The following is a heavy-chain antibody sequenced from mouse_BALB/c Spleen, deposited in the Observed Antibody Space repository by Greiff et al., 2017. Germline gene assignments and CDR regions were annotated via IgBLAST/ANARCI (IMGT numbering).Heavy chain of an antibody. CDR3: ARKLYYGSSNYFDY. V-gene: IGHV1-87*01. J-gene: IGHJ2*01. D-gene: IGHD1-1*01. CDR2: IYPGDGDT. CDR1: GYTFTSYW. Sequence: VKLQESGAELARPGASVKLSCKASGYTFTSYWMQWVKQRPGQGLEWIGAIYPGDGDTRYTQKFKGKATLTADKSSSTAYMQLSSLASEDSAVYYCARKLYYGSSNYFDYWGQGTTLTVSS.